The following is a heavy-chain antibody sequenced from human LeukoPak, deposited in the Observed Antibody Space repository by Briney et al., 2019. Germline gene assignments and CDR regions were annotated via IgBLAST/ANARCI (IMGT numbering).Heavy chain of an antibody. Sequence: ASVKVSCKASGYTFTGYYMHWVRQAPGQGLEWMGWINPNSGGTNYAQKFQGRVTMPRDTSISTAYMELSRLRSDDTAVYYCARNYYDILTGYYRGDWFDPWGQGTPVTVSS. CDR3: ARNYYDILTGYYRGDWFDP. CDR1: GYTFTGYY. D-gene: IGHD3-9*01. CDR2: INPNSGGT. J-gene: IGHJ5*02. V-gene: IGHV1-2*02.